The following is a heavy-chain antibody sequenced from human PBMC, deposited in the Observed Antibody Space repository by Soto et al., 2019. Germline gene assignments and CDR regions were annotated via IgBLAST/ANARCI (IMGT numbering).Heavy chain of an antibody. CDR2: IYYSGST. V-gene: IGHV4-31*03. D-gene: IGHD2-15*01. CDR3: ARDLSGYNWFDP. Sequence: TLSLTCTVSGGSITGGSYWSWIRQYPGKGLEWIGYIYYSGSTYYNPSLKSRVTISVDTSKNQFSLNLSSVIAADTAMYYCARDLSGYNWFDPWGQGTLVTVSS. J-gene: IGHJ5*02. CDR1: GGSITGGSY.